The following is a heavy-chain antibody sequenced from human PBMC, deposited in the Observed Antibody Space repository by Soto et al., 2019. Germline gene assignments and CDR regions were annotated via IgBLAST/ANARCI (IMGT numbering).Heavy chain of an antibody. Sequence: QVQLVQSGAAVKKPGSSVKVSCKASGGTFSSYAISWVRQAPGQGLEWMGGIIPIFGTANYAQKFQGRVTITADESTSTAYRELSSLRSEDTAVYYCARDSGSYSPSYYGMDVWGQGTTVTVSS. CDR3: ARDSGSYSPSYYGMDV. CDR2: IIPIFGTA. V-gene: IGHV1-69*12. D-gene: IGHD1-26*01. CDR1: GGTFSSYA. J-gene: IGHJ6*02.